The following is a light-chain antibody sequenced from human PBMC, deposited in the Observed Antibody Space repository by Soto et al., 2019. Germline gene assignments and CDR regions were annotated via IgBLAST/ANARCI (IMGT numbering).Light chain of an antibody. CDR2: DVS. V-gene: IGLV2-11*01. J-gene: IGLJ1*01. Sequence: QSVLTQPRSVSGSPGQSVTISCTGTSSDVGGYNYVSWYQQHPGKAPKLMIYDVSKRPSGVPDRFSGSKSGNTASLTISGRQAEDEADYYCCSYAGSYTLYVFGTGTKVTVL. CDR1: SSDVGGYNY. CDR3: CSYAGSYTLYV.